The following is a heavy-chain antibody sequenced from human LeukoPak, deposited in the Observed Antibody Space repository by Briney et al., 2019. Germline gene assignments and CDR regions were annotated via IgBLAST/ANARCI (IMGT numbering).Heavy chain of an antibody. V-gene: IGHV4-59*01. CDR3: ARYIAVAGNDYYYYYGMDV. Sequence: SKTLSLTCTVSGGSINSYYWSWIRQPPGKGLEWIGYIYYRGSTNYNPSLKSRVTISVDTSKNQFSLKLSSVTAADTAVYYCARYIAVAGNDYYYYYGMDVWGQGTTVTVSS. J-gene: IGHJ6*02. CDR2: IYYRGST. CDR1: GGSINSYY. D-gene: IGHD6-19*01.